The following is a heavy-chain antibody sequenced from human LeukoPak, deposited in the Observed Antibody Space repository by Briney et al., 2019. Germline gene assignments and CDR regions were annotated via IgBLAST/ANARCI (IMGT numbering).Heavy chain of an antibody. D-gene: IGHD4-23*01. CDR1: GFTFSSYS. J-gene: IGHJ1*01. V-gene: IGHV3-21*01. CDR2: ISSSSSYI. Sequence: GGSLRLSCAASGFTFSSYSMNWVRQAPGKGLEWVSSISSSSSYIYYADSVKGRFTISRDNAKNSLYLQMNSLRAEDTAVYYCARDVPYDYGGPRGYFQHWGQGTLVTVSS. CDR3: ARDVPYDYGGPRGYFQH.